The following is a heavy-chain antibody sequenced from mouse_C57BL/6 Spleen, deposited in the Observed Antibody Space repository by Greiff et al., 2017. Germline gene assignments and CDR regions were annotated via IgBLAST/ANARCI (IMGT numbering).Heavy chain of an antibody. Sequence: EVQLQQSGPELVKPGASVKISCKASGYTFTDYYMNWVKQSHGKSLEWIGDINPNNGGTSYNQKFKGKATLTVDKSSSTAYMELRSLTSEDSAVYYCARRDWAMDYWGQGTSVTVSS. V-gene: IGHV1-26*01. CDR1: GYTFTDYY. CDR3: ARRDWAMDY. CDR2: INPNNGGT. D-gene: IGHD3-3*01. J-gene: IGHJ4*01.